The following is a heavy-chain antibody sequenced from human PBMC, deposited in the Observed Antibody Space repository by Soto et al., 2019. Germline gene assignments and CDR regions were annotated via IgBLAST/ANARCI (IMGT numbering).Heavy chain of an antibody. CDR3: ARAGITMVRDNWFDP. Sequence: QVQRVQSGAEVKKPGASVKVSCKASGYTFTSYAMHWVRQAPGQRLEWMGWINAGNGNTKYSQKFQGRVTITRDTSASTAYMELSSLRSEDTAVYYCARAGITMVRDNWFDPWGQGTLVTVSS. V-gene: IGHV1-3*01. CDR2: INAGNGNT. D-gene: IGHD3-10*01. J-gene: IGHJ5*02. CDR1: GYTFTSYA.